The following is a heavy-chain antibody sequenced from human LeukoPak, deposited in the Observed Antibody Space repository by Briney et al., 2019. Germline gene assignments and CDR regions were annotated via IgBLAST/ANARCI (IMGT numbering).Heavy chain of an antibody. J-gene: IGHJ4*02. CDR3: AGGSSGWPLGY. Sequence: GASVKVSCKSSGYTFTSYGISWVRHAPGQGLEWMGWISAYNGNTNYAQKLQGRVTMTTDTSTSTAYMELRSLRSDDTAVYYCAGGSSGWPLGYWGQGTLVTVSS. D-gene: IGHD6-19*01. V-gene: IGHV1-18*01. CDR2: ISAYNGNT. CDR1: GYTFTSYG.